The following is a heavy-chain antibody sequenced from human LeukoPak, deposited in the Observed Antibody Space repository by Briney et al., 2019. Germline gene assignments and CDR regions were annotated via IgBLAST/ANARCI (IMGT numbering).Heavy chain of an antibody. J-gene: IGHJ4*02. D-gene: IGHD3-22*01. CDR1: GGSISSYY. V-gene: IGHV4-4*07. CDR3: ARGRGDYFDTSGYFFDY. Sequence: PSETLSLTCTVSGGSISSYYWSWIRQPAGKGLKWIGRIHSSGSTSYNPSLKSRVTMSVDKSKNQFSLKLSSVTAADTAMYFCARGRGDYFDTSGYFFDYWGQGTLVTISS. CDR2: IHSSGST.